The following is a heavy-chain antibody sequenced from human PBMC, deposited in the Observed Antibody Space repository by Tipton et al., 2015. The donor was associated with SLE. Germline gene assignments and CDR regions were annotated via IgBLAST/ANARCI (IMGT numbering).Heavy chain of an antibody. CDR2: ITQSGVT. J-gene: IGHJ6*02. D-gene: IGHD2-2*01. CDR1: GGSFSGYY. CDR3: ARGCSSTTCEPFDYFGLDV. V-gene: IGHV4-34*01. Sequence: GLVKPSETLSLTCAVSGGSFSGYYWYWVRQPPEQGLEWIGEITQSGVTNYNPSLKSRVTMSLDTSKNQFSPKLTSVTAADTAVYFCARGCSSTTCEPFDYFGLDVWGQGTTVTVSS.